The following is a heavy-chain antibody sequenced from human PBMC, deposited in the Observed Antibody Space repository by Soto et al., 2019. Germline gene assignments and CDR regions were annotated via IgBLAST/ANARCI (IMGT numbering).Heavy chain of an antibody. CDR3: ARDPQLLLWFGELLEGPDAFDI. CDR2: ISYDGSNK. CDR1: GFTFSSYA. D-gene: IGHD3-10*01. Sequence: PGGSLRLSCAASGFTFSSYAMHWVRQAPGKGLEWVAVISYDGSNKYYADFVKGRFTISRDNSKNTLYLQMNSLRAEDTAVYYCARDPQLLLWFGELLEGPDAFDIWGQGTMVTVSS. V-gene: IGHV3-30-3*01. J-gene: IGHJ3*02.